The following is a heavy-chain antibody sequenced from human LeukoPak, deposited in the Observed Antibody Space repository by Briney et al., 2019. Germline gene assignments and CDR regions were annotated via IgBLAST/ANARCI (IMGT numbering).Heavy chain of an antibody. CDR1: EYSFTTHW. D-gene: IGHD6-19*01. V-gene: IGHV5-51*01. CDR3: ARPLYNGWYYFDY. Sequence: GESLKISCKGSEYSFTTHWIGWVRQMPGKGLDWMGIIFPGDSDTTYSPSFQGQVTISADKSTSTAYLQWNSLKASDTAMYYCARPLYNGWYYFDYWGQGTLVTVSS. J-gene: IGHJ4*02. CDR2: IFPGDSDT.